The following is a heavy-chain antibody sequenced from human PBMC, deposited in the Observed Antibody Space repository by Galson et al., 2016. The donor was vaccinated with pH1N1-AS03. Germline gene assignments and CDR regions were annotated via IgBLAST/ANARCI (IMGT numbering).Heavy chain of an antibody. J-gene: IGHJ4*02. CDR2: INHSGST. Sequence: ETLSLTCGVYGGSFGGYYWSWIRQPPGKGLEWIGEINHSGSTNYNPSLKSRVTISRDTSKKQFSLNQSSVTAADTAVYYCASHGDYFAGRDYWGQGTLVTVSS. CDR1: GGSFGGYY. D-gene: IGHD4-17*01. CDR3: ASHGDYFAGRDY. V-gene: IGHV4-34*01.